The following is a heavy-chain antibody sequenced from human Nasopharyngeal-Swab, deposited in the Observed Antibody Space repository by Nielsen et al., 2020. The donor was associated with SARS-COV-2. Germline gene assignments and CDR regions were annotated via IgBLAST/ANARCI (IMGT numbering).Heavy chain of an antibody. CDR2: IYYSGST. CDR3: ARAYYYDSSGYYIRGAYFDY. V-gene: IGHV4-39*01. J-gene: IGHJ4*02. Sequence: WIRQPLGKGLEWIGSIYYSGSTYYNPSLKSRVTISVDTSKNQFSLKLSSVTAADTAVYYCARAYYYDSSGYYIRGAYFDYWGQGTLVTVSS. D-gene: IGHD3-22*01.